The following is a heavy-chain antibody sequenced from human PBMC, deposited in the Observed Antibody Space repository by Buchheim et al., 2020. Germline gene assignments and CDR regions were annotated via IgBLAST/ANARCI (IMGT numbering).Heavy chain of an antibody. CDR1: GFTFSSYS. V-gene: IGHV3-21*01. CDR2: ISSSSSYI. D-gene: IGHD3-22*01. CDR3: ARDLYYYDSSGYYDHYYYGMDV. Sequence: EVQLVESGGGLVKPGGSLRLSCAASGFTFSSYSMNWVRQAPGKGLEWVSFISSSSSYIYYADSVKGRFTISRDNAKNSLYLQMNSLRDEDTAVYDCARDLYYYDSSGYYDHYYYGMDVWGQGTT. J-gene: IGHJ6*02.